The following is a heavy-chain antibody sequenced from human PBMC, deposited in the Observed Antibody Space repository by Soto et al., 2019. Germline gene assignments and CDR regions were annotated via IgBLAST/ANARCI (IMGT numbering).Heavy chain of an antibody. D-gene: IGHD2-21*01. CDR3: VKDCGAWPRDFDY. Sequence: GGSLRLSCAASGFTFDDYAMHWVRQAPGKGLEYVSGISCDGGSIVYADSVKGRVTISRDNARNTLYLQMSSLRVEDSAVYYCVKDCGAWPRDFDYWGQGTLVTVSS. V-gene: IGHV3-9*01. CDR2: ISCDGGSI. CDR1: GFTFDDYA. J-gene: IGHJ4*02.